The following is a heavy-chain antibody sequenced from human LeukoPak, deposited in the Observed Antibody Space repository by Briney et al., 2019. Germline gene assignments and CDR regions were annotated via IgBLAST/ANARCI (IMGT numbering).Heavy chain of an antibody. V-gene: IGHV1-46*01. CDR1: GYTFTSYY. CDR2: INPSGGST. D-gene: IGHD6-13*01. CDR3: AREAAAAGRALDY. Sequence: ASVKVSCKASGYTFTSYYMHWVRQAPGQGLEWMGIINPSGGSTSYAQKFQGRVTMTRDMSTSTVYMELCSLRSEDTAVYYCAREAAAAGRALDYWGQGTLVTVSS. J-gene: IGHJ4*02.